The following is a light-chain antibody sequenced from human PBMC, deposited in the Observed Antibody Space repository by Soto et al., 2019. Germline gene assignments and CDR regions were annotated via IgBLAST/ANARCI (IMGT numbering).Light chain of an antibody. Sequence: QSVLTQPASVSGSPGQSITISCTGTNTDIANYNLVSWYQQRPGKAPKLIIYEADKRPSGLYDRFSGSKSGNTASLTISGLQAEDEADYYCSSYAGSRSLVFGGGTKVTVL. V-gene: IGLV2-23*01. J-gene: IGLJ3*02. CDR3: SSYAGSRSLV. CDR2: EAD. CDR1: NTDIANYNL.